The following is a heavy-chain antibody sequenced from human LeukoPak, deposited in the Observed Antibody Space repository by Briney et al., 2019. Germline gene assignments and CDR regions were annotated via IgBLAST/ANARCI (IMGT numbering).Heavy chain of an antibody. CDR2: IYYSGST. J-gene: IGHJ4*02. CDR3: ARLHITVTTLVVDY. D-gene: IGHD1-7*01. Sequence: SETLSLTCTVSGGSISSYYWSWIRQPPGKGLEWIAYIYYSGSTNYNPSPKSRVTISVDTSKNQFSLKLSSATAADTAVYYCARLHITVTTLVVDYWGQGTLVTVSS. CDR1: GGSISSYY. V-gene: IGHV4-59*08.